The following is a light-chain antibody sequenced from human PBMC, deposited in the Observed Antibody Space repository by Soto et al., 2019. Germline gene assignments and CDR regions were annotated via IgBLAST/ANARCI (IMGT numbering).Light chain of an antibody. CDR2: DIS. CDR1: QNVNNN. CDR3: QQRSNWPRLT. Sequence: EIVLTQSPATLSLSPGERATLSCRASQNVNNNFAWYQHKPGQAPRLLIYDISSRATGIPARFSGSGSGTDFTLTISSLEPEDFAVYYCQQRSNWPRLTFGGGTKVEIK. J-gene: IGKJ4*01. V-gene: IGKV3-11*01.